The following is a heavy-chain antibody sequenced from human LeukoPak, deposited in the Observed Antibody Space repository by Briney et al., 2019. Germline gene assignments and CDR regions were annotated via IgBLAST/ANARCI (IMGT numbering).Heavy chain of an antibody. J-gene: IGHJ5*02. CDR2: INPNSGGT. Sequence: GASVKVSCKASGYTFTGYYMHWVRQAPGQGLEWMGWINPNSGGTNYAQKFQGRVTMTRDTSISTAYMELSRLRSDDTAVYYCATLYYDILTGYSGANWFDPWGQGTLVTFSS. CDR3: ATLYYDILTGYSGANWFDP. CDR1: GYTFTGYY. V-gene: IGHV1-2*02. D-gene: IGHD3-9*01.